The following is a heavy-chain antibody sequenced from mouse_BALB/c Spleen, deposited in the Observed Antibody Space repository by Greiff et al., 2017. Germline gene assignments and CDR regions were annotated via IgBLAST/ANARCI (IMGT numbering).Heavy chain of an antibody. V-gene: IGHV5-6-5*01. D-gene: IGHD1-1*01. CDR2: ISSGGST. J-gene: IGHJ3*01. Sequence: EVQVVESGGGLVKPGGSLKLSCAASGFTFSSYAMSWVRQTPEKRLEWVASISSGGSTYYPDSVKGRFTISRDNARNILYLQMSSLRSEDTAMYYCARDGSFSNWFAYWGQGTLVTVSA. CDR3: ARDGSFSNWFAY. CDR1: GFTFSSYA.